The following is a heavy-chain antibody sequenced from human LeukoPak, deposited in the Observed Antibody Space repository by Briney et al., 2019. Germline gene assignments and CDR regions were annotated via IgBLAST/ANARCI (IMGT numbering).Heavy chain of an antibody. V-gene: IGHV3-23*01. Sequence: PGGSLRLSCAASGLSFSIYAMSWVRQAPGKGLEWVSSISSGDGTTYYADPVKGQFAISRDNSKNTLYLQMSSLRAEDTAVYFCAQNWNLDSWGQGTLVTVSS. CDR3: AQNWNLDS. CDR1: GLSFSIYA. CDR2: ISSGDGTT. D-gene: IGHD1-1*01. J-gene: IGHJ4*02.